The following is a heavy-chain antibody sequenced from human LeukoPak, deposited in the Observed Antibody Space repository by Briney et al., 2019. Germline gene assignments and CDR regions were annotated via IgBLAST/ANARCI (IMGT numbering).Heavy chain of an antibody. CDR3: ARLAADYYYYMDV. CDR1: GYSISSGYY. J-gene: IGHJ6*03. CDR2: IYHSGST. Sequence: PSETLSLTCAVSGYSISSGYYWGWIRQPPGKGLEWIGSIYHSGSTYYNPSLKSRVTISVDTSKNQFSLKLSSVTAGDTAVYYCARLAADYYYYMDVWGKGTTVTVSS. V-gene: IGHV4-38-2*01.